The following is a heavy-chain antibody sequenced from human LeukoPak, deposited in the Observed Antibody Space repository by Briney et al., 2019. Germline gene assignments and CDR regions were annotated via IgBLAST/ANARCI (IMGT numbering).Heavy chain of an antibody. CDR2: IWYDGSNK. J-gene: IGHJ5*02. V-gene: IGHV3-33*01. CDR1: GFTFSSYG. CDR3: ARDNTMITFGGVIVKGNNWFDP. D-gene: IGHD3-16*02. Sequence: GRSLRLSCAASGFTFSSYGMHWVRQAPGKGLEWVAVIWYDGSNKYYADSVKGRFTISRDNSKNTLYLQMNSLRAEDTAVYYCARDNTMITFGGVIVKGNNWFDPWGQGTLVTVSS.